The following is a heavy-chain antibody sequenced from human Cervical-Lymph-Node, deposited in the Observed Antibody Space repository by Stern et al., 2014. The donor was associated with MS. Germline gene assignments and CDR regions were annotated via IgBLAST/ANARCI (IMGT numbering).Heavy chain of an antibody. CDR3: ARDGRSV. J-gene: IGHJ4*02. V-gene: IGHV3-30*14. CDR1: GFTFSTYT. Sequence: DQLVESGGGVVQPGRSLRLSCAASGFTFSTYTMHWVRQAPGKGPEWVAVISSDGNSKCYAESVTGRFTISRDTSNNHLLLHMHSLRTEDTAVYYCARDGRSVGGQGTLVTVSS. CDR2: ISSDGNSK.